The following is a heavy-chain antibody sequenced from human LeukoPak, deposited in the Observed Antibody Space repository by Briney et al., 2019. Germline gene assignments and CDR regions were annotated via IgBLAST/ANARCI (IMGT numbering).Heavy chain of an antibody. CDR3: AKGGTDSCHSHESY. V-gene: IGHV3-23*01. Sequence: GVSLRLSCAASGFTFSSYAMSWVRQAPGKGLEWVSAISGSGGTTYYADSVKGRFTISRDYSKNTLYLQMSSLRAEDTALYYCAKGGTDSCHSHESYWGQGTLVTVSS. J-gene: IGHJ4*02. CDR1: GFTFSSYA. CDR2: ISGSGGTT. D-gene: IGHD2-15*01.